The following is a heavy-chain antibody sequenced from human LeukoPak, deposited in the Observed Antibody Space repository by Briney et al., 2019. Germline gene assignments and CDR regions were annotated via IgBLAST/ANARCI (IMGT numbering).Heavy chain of an antibody. CDR2: IYYSGST. V-gene: IGHV4-59*01. J-gene: IGHJ4*02. Sequence: SETLSLTCTVSGGSISSYYWSWIRQPPGKGLEWIGYIYYSGSTNYNPSLKSRVIISVDTSKNQFSLKLSSVTAADTAVYYCARLRDGYYNYWGQGTLVTVSS. CDR1: GGSISSYY. D-gene: IGHD5-24*01. CDR3: ARLRDGYYNY.